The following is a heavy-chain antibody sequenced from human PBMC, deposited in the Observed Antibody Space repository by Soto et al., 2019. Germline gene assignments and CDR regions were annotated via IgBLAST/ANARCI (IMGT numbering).Heavy chain of an antibody. CDR3: ARHVGYYDILTGPHWFDP. V-gene: IGHV4-39*01. J-gene: IGHJ5*02. CDR1: GGSISSRNYF. D-gene: IGHD3-9*01. CDR2: IYYSGST. Sequence: TSETLSLTCTVSGGSISSRNYFWSWIRQPPGKGLEWIGSIYYSGSTYYNPSLKSRVTISVDTSKNQFSLKLSSVTAADTAVYYCARHVGYYDILTGPHWFDPWGQGTLVTVSS.